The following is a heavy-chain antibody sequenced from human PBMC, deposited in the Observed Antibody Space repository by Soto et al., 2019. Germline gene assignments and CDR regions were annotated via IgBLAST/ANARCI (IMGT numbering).Heavy chain of an antibody. Sequence: ASVKVSCKASGYTFTKFHIHWVRQAPGQGLEWMGMIDPSGGVTRDAQRFQGRITMTSDTSTSSVYMELRGLTSDDTAVYYCARGWRAMGGVDYWGQGTLVTVSS. CDR1: GYTFTKFH. CDR3: ARGWRAMGGVDY. J-gene: IGHJ4*02. CDR2: IDPSGGVT. D-gene: IGHD5-18*01. V-gene: IGHV1-46*01.